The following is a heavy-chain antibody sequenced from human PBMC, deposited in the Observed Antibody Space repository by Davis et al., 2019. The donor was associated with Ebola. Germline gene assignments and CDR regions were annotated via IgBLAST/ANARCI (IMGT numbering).Heavy chain of an antibody. V-gene: IGHV1-18*01. CDR2: ISAYNGNT. D-gene: IGHD6-13*01. Sequence: AASVKVSCKASGGTFSSYAISWARQAPGHGLEWMGWISAYNGNTNYAQKLQGRVTMTTDTSTRTAYKELRSLRSDDTAVYYCARDRGMIAAAGTSGYWGQGTLVTVSS. CDR1: GGTFSSYA. CDR3: ARDRGMIAAAGTSGY. J-gene: IGHJ4*02.